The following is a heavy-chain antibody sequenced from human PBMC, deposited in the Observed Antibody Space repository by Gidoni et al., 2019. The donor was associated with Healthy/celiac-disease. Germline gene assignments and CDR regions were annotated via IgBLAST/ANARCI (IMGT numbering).Heavy chain of an antibody. CDR2: ISGSGGST. V-gene: IGHV3-23*01. Sequence: EVQLLESGGGLVQPGGSLRLSCAASGFTFSSYAMSWVRQAPGKGLEWVSAISGSGGSTYYADAVKGRFTISRDNSKNTLYLQMNSLRAEDTAVYYCAKDPHIVVVTALDYWGQGTLVTVSS. J-gene: IGHJ4*02. CDR1: GFTFSSYA. D-gene: IGHD2-21*02. CDR3: AKDPHIVVVTALDY.